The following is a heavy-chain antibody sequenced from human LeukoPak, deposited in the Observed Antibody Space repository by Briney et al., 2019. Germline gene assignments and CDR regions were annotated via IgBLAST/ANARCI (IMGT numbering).Heavy chain of an antibody. J-gene: IGHJ4*02. CDR1: GYTFTNYY. CDR2: INPSGGRT. CDR3: ARAGGLSNFDY. V-gene: IGHV1-46*01. Sequence: ASVKVSCKASGYTFTNYYMLWVRLSCGQGLQWMALINPSGGRTTYAQQFQGRLTVTRDTSTSTLYMELSSLRSDDTAVYYCARAGGLSNFDYWGQGTLVAVSS. D-gene: IGHD2-8*02.